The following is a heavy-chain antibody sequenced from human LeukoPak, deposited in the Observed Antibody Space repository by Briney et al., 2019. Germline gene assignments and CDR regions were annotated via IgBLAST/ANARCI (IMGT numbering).Heavy chain of an antibody. J-gene: IGHJ4*02. V-gene: IGHV3-30*18. CDR3: ANPQDTGSYYVGLEY. Sequence: TARALRLSCAASGVTFSSYDMRWVRQAPGKGLEWVAVISYNGSNKYYSVSVKGRLTISRANSKNPLYLQMNSMRAEDTAVYYCANPQDTGSYYVGLEYWGQGNLVTASS. CDR1: GVTFSSYD. D-gene: IGHD1-26*01. CDR2: ISYNGSNK.